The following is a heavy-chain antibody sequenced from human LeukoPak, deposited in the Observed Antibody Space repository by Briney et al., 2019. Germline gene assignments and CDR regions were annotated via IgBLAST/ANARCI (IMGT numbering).Heavy chain of an antibody. J-gene: IGHJ4*02. Sequence: AGGSLRLSCAASGFTFSSYGMHWVRQAPGKGLEWVAVIWYDGSNKYYADSVKGRFTISRDNSKNTLYLQMNSLRAEDTAVYYCAKDHIWFGESPFAFDYWGQGTLVTVSS. CDR1: GFTFSSYG. CDR2: IWYDGSNK. V-gene: IGHV3-33*06. D-gene: IGHD3-10*01. CDR3: AKDHIWFGESPFAFDY.